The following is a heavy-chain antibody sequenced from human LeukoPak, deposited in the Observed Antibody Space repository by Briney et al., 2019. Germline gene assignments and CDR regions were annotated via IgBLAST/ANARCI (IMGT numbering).Heavy chain of an antibody. CDR1: GYSFNRYW. CDR3: ARRGDYGSGSYSP. Sequence: GESLRISCKGAGYSFNRYWIGWVRQMPGKGLEWMGLIYPGDSDTRYSPSFQGQVTISVDKSISTAYLQWSSLKASDTAVYYCARRGDYGSGSYSPWGQGTMVTVSS. V-gene: IGHV5-51*01. CDR2: IYPGDSDT. J-gene: IGHJ3*01. D-gene: IGHD3-10*01.